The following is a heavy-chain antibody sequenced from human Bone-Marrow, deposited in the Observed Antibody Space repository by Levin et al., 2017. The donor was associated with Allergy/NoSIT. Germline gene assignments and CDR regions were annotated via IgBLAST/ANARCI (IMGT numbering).Heavy chain of an antibody. V-gene: IGHV6-1*01. CDR3: ASDESARRGNWFDP. CDR1: GDNVSSNSGV. Sequence: PSETLSLTCVVSGDNVSSNSGVWNWIRQSPLRGREWMGRTYYSSQWYTEYSESLRSRITIKSDTSKNQISLTLNSVTPEDTAVYYCASDESARRGNWFDPWGQGTLVTVSS. CDR2: TYYSSQWYT. J-gene: IGHJ5*02.